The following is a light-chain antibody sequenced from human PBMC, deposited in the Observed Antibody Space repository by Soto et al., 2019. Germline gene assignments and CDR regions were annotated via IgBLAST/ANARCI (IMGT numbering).Light chain of an antibody. CDR1: QSVSSN. Sequence: EIVMTQSPATLSVSPGERATLSCRASQSVSSNLAGYQQKPGQANRLLIYGASTRATGIPARFSGSGSGTEFTLTISSLQSEDFAVYYCQQYNNWPMYTFGQGTKLEIK. CDR3: QQYNNWPMYT. CDR2: GAS. J-gene: IGKJ2*01. V-gene: IGKV3-15*01.